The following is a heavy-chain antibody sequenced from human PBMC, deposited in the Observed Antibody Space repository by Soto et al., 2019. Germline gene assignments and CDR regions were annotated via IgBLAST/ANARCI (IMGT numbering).Heavy chain of an antibody. V-gene: IGHV4-31*03. Sequence: QGQLKESGQGLVKPSQTLSLTCTVSGGSISSVGYYWRWIRQHPGKGLEWVWYIYYSGSTYYHPYLKSRVTISVATSTNRFSLKLSSVTAADTAVYYCSRDLATWPRYYCCMYVSGQRTTVTVSS. CDR2: IYYSGST. CDR1: GGSISSVGYY. CDR3: SRDLATWPRYYCCMYV. D-gene: IGHD5-12*01. J-gene: IGHJ6*02.